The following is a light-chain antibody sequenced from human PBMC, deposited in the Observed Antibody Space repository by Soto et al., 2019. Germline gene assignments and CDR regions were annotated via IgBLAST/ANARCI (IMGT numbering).Light chain of an antibody. CDR3: LQYGSSPWT. V-gene: IGKV3-20*01. J-gene: IGKJ1*01. CDR1: QTVGGRY. Sequence: EIVLTQSAATLSLSPGERATLSCRASQTVGGRYLAWFQQKPGQTPRLLIYGASTRAAGVPDRFSGSGSGTECSLTISVLEPEDFAVYYCLQYGSSPWTFGQGTKVEV. CDR2: GAS.